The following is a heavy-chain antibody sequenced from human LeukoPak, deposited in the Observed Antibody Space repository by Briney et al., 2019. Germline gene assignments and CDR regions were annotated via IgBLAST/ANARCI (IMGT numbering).Heavy chain of an antibody. D-gene: IGHD3-22*01. Sequence: PGGSLRLSCAASGFTFSSYAMHWVRQAPGKGLEWVAVISYDGSNKYYADSVKGRFTISRDNSKNTLYLQMNSLRAEDTAVYYCARIRGYDSSGYYSGWFDPWGQGTLVTVSS. CDR2: ISYDGSNK. J-gene: IGHJ5*02. CDR1: GFTFSSYA. CDR3: ARIRGYDSSGYYSGWFDP. V-gene: IGHV3-30-3*01.